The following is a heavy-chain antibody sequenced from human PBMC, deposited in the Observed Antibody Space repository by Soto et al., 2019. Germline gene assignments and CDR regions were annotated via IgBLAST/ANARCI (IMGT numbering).Heavy chain of an antibody. Sequence: GGSLRLSCAASGFTFSSYAMSWVRQAPGKGLEWVSAISGSGGSTYYADSVKGRFTISRDNSKNTLYLQMNSLRAEDTAVYYCAKDRGLYYDILTGTFDIWGQGTMVTVSS. CDR2: ISGSGGST. D-gene: IGHD3-9*01. CDR1: GFTFSSYA. V-gene: IGHV3-23*01. CDR3: AKDRGLYYDILTGTFDI. J-gene: IGHJ3*02.